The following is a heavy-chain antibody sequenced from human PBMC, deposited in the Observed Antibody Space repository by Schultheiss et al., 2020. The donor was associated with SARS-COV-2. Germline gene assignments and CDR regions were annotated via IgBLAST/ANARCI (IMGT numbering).Heavy chain of an antibody. J-gene: IGHJ6*02. CDR2: ISGSGGST. CDR3: ATGGTYDSSGSYTLV. D-gene: IGHD3-22*01. CDR1: GFTFSSYA. Sequence: GGSLRLSCAASGFTFSSYAMSWVRQAPGKGLEWVSAISGSGGSTYYADSVKGRFTISRDNSKNTLYLQMNSLRAEDTAVYYCATGGTYDSSGSYTLVWGQGTTVTVSS. V-gene: IGHV3-23*01.